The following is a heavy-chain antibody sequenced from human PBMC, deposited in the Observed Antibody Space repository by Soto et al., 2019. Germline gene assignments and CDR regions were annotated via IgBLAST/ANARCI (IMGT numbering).Heavy chain of an antibody. Sequence: TGGSLRLSCAASGFTLSTTAMRWVRQAPGKGLEWVSSITGTGDGTDYADSVKGRFTISRDKSKNTLYLQMNSLRVEDTAVYYCAKRMYSGSPGAFDIWGQGTLVTVSS. CDR3: AKRMYSGSPGAFDI. J-gene: IGHJ3*02. D-gene: IGHD1-26*01. V-gene: IGHV3-23*01. CDR1: GFTLSTTA. CDR2: ITGTGDGT.